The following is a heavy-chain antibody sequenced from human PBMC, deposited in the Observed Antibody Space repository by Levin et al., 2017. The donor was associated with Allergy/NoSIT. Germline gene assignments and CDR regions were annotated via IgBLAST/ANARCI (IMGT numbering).Heavy chain of an antibody. D-gene: IGHD3-22*01. CDR2: ISYDGSNK. CDR1: GFTFSSYA. J-gene: IGHJ4*02. Sequence: GGSLRLSCAASGFTFSSYAMHWVRQAPGKGLEWVAVISYDGSNKYYADSVKGRFTISRDNSKNTLYLQMNSLRAEDTAVYYCARDPSDGEIVVVHYYFDYWGQGTLVTVSS. V-gene: IGHV3-30-3*01. CDR3: ARDPSDGEIVVVHYYFDY.